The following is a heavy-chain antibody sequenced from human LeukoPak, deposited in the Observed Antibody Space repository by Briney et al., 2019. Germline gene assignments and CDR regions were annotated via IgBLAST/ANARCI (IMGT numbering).Heavy chain of an antibody. V-gene: IGHV4-59*08. CDR1: GGSISSNY. J-gene: IGHJ4*02. Sequence: PSETLSLTCTVSGGSISSNYWSWIRQPPEKGLEWIGYIHHSGSTHFNPSLKSRVTILVDTSKNQFSLKLSSVTAADTAVYYYAWGSDWHFFDHWGQGTQVTVSS. CDR3: AWGSDWHFFDH. D-gene: IGHD6-19*01. CDR2: IHHSGST.